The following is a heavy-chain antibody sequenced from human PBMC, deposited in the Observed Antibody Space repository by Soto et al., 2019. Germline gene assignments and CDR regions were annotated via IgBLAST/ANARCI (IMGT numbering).Heavy chain of an antibody. CDR2: IYHAGST. CDR1: GYSITSGYY. V-gene: IGHV4-38-2*01. D-gene: IGHD4-17*01. Sequence: PSETLSLTCSVSGYSITSGYYWGWTRQPPGKGLEWIGNIYHAGSTYYSPSLKSRVIISIDSPRNSFSLELSSLTAADTAVYYCARYGEDYYSGLDVWGQGTTVTVSS. J-gene: IGHJ6*02. CDR3: ARYGEDYYSGLDV.